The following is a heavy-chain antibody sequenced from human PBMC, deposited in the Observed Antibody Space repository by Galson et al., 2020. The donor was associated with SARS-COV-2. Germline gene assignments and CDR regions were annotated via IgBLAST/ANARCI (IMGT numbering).Heavy chain of an antibody. J-gene: IGHJ6*02. CDR3: ARGEDGSGTELNSHYYGMDA. CDR2: IDSADST. Sequence: GESMKISCAVSGFRVSNRYMSWVRQAPGKGLEWVSIIDSADSTYYADSVKGRFTISRDKSKNTVYLQMNSLRAEDTAVYYCARGEDGSGTELNSHYYGMDAWGQGTTVTVSS. D-gene: IGHD3-10*01. CDR1: GFRVSNRY. V-gene: IGHV3-53*01.